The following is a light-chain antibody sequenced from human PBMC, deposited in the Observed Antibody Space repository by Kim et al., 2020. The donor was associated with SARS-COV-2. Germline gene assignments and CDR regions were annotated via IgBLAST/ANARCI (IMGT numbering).Light chain of an antibody. CDR2: YDS. V-gene: IGLV3-21*04. Sequence: APGKTARITCGGNNIGSKSVHWYQQKPGQAPVLVIYYDSDRTSGIPERFSGSNSGNTATLTISRVEGGDEADYYCQVWDSSSDHRVFGGGTKLTVL. CDR1: NIGSKS. J-gene: IGLJ3*02. CDR3: QVWDSSSDHRV.